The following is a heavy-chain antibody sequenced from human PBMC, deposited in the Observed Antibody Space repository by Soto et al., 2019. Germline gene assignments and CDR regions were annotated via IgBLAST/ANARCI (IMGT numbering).Heavy chain of an antibody. J-gene: IGHJ5*02. CDR2: IYDSGNT. D-gene: IGHD2-15*01. CDR1: GGSLKGYS. Sequence: QVQLQESGPGLVKPSETMSLTCTVSGGSLKGYSWSWIRQPPGRAPEWIGNIYDSGNTDYSPSLRGRVTMSLDTSKNELYLNLRSVTTADTAVYYCAREGPRDCRGGRCYWGWFDTWGQGTLVTVSS. V-gene: IGHV4-59*01. CDR3: AREGPRDCRGGRCYWGWFDT.